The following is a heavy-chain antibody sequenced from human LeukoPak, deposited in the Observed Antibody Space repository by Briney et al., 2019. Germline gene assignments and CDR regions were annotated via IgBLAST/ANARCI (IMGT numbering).Heavy chain of an antibody. J-gene: IGHJ4*02. D-gene: IGHD3-22*01. CDR1: GFTFSSYA. CDR3: AIPVVGDSSVYYQGDY. CDR2: ISGSGGST. V-gene: IGHV3-23*01. Sequence: GGSLRLSCAASGFTFSSYAMSWVRQAPGKGLEWVSAISGSGGSTYYADSVKGRFTISRDNSKNTLYLQMNSLRAEDTAVYYCAIPVVGDSSVYYQGDYWGQGTLVTVSS.